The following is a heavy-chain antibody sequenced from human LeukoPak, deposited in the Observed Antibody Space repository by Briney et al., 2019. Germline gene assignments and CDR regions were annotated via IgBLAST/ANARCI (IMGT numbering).Heavy chain of an antibody. V-gene: IGHV1-2*02. CDR1: VYTFTGYY. J-gene: IGHJ4*02. CDR3: ARVRSYYYDSSGLDY. D-gene: IGHD3-22*01. Sequence: GASVNVSCKASVYTFTGYYMHWVRQAPGQGREWRGWMNPNIGGTNYAQKFQGRVTMTKHTSSSTAYMELSRLRSDDTAVYYCARVRSYYYDSSGLDYWGQGTLVTVSS. CDR2: MNPNIGGT.